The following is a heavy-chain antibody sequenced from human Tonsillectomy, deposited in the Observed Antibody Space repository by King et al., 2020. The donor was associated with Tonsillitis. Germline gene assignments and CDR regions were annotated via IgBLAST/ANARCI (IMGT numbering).Heavy chain of an antibody. J-gene: IGHJ6*02. V-gene: IGHV1-69*01. Sequence: VQLVESGAEVKKPGSSVKVSCKASGGTFSSYAISWVRQAPGQGLEWMGGIIPIFGTANYAQKFQGRVTNTADDSTSTAYMELSSLRTEETAAYYGSVATISKNYYYYGMDVWGQGTPVTVSS. CDR2: IIPIFGTA. CDR3: SVATISKNYYYYGMDV. D-gene: IGHD5-12*01. CDR1: GGTFSSYA.